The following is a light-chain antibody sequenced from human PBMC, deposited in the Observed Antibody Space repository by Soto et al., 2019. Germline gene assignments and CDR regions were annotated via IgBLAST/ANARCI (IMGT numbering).Light chain of an antibody. CDR3: QQYYKWPQWT. J-gene: IGKJ1*01. CDR2: GTA. Sequence: EIELTQSPATLSAYPGERANLSCRASESVLDYLAWFQQRPGQAPRLLIYGTANRAAGIPGRFRGSGSGTEFTLAITSLQSEDCAVYYCQQYYKWPQWTIGQGTKV. CDR1: ESVLDY. V-gene: IGKV3-15*01.